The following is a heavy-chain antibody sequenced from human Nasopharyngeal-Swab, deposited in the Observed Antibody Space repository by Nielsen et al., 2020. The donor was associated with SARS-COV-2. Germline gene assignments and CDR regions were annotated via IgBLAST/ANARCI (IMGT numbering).Heavy chain of an antibody. J-gene: IGHJ2*01. V-gene: IGHV3-48*04. CDR2: ISNGGSII. D-gene: IGHD1-14*01. CDR1: GFPFSDYS. Sequence: GGSLRLSCAASGFPFSDYSMNWVRQAPGKGLEWVSYISNGGSIIYYADSVKGRFTIPRDNAGTSLSLQMNSLRAEDTAVYYCARFSNKGNRYWFFDLWGRGTLVTVSS. CDR3: ARFSNKGNRYWFFDL.